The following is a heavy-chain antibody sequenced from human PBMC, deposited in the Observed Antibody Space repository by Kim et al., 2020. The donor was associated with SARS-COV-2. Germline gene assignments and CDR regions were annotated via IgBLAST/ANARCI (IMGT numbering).Heavy chain of an antibody. V-gene: IGHV3-7*01. J-gene: IGHJ4*02. CDR2: IKEDGSEK. D-gene: IGHD3-3*01. CDR1: GFSFSTSW. CDR3: ATREWGRSPTFDY. Sequence: GGSLRLSCAVSGFSFSTSWMTWVRQAPGKGLEWVANIKEDGSEKYLLGSVKGRFTVSRDNARNSLFLQMNSLRGEDTAMYFCATREWGRSPTFDYWGRGTVVTVSS.